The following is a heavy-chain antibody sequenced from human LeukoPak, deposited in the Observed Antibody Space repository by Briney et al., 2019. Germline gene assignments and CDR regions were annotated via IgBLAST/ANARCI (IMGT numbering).Heavy chain of an antibody. Sequence: SVKVSCKASGFTFTSSAMQWVRQARGQRLEWIGWIVVGSGNTNYAQKFQERVTITRDISTSTAYMELSSLRSEDTAVYYCAAVLITMVRGVMNYFDYWGQGTLVTVSS. D-gene: IGHD3-10*01. CDR2: IVVGSGNT. J-gene: IGHJ4*02. CDR3: AAVLITMVRGVMNYFDY. V-gene: IGHV1-58*02. CDR1: GFTFTSSA.